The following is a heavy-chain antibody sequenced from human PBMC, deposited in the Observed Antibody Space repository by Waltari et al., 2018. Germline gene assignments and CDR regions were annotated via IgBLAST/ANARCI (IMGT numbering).Heavy chain of an antibody. D-gene: IGHD6-13*01. V-gene: IGHV3-21*01. Sequence: EVQLVESGGGLVKPGGSLRLSCAASGFTFSSYSMNWVRQAPGKGLEWVSSISSSSSYIYYADSVKGRFTISRDNAKNSLYLQMNSLRAEDTAVYYCASPGTYSSSWYGWGIWGQGTLVTVSS. CDR1: GFTFSSYS. J-gene: IGHJ4*02. CDR2: ISSSSSYI. CDR3: ASPGTYSSSWYGWGI.